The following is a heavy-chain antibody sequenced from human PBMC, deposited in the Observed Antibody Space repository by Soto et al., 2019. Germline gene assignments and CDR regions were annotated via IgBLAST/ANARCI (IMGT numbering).Heavy chain of an antibody. Sequence: GGSLRLSCSVSGFNVMSYWMSWVLQAPGKGLGWVASIKEDGSEIYYLHSVRGRFSISRDSAGNALHLTMNYLSAGDTGVYFCARDIGFDYVNWGQGTLVTVSS. CDR1: GFNVMSYW. CDR2: IKEDGSEI. D-gene: IGHD3-16*01. J-gene: IGHJ4*02. CDR3: ARDIGFDYVN. V-gene: IGHV3-7*01.